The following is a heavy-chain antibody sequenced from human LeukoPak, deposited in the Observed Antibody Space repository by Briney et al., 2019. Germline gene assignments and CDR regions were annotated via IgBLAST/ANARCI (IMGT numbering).Heavy chain of an antibody. CDR1: EFTFSDYY. CDR3: ARDLVAVAGTFDY. Sequence: GGSLRLSCAASEFTFSDYYMSWIRQAPGKGLEWVSYISSSGSTIYYADSVKGRFTISRDNAKNSLYLQMNSLRAEDTAVYYCARDLVAVAGTFDYWGQGTLVTVSS. J-gene: IGHJ4*02. D-gene: IGHD6-19*01. CDR2: ISSSGSTI. V-gene: IGHV3-11*01.